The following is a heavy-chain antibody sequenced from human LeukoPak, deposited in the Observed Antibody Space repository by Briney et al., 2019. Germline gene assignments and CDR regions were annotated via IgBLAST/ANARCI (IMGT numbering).Heavy chain of an antibody. J-gene: IGHJ6*02. V-gene: IGHV3-21*01. CDR2: ISSSSSYI. D-gene: IGHD5-18*01. CDR3: ARERGYSYRPPYYYYYGMDV. Sequence: GGSLRLSCAASGFTFSSYSMNWVRQAPGKGLEWVSSISSSSSYIYYADSVKGRFTISRDNAKNSLYLQMNSLRAEDTAVYYCARERGYSYRPPYYYYYGMDVWGQGTTVTVSS. CDR1: GFTFSSYS.